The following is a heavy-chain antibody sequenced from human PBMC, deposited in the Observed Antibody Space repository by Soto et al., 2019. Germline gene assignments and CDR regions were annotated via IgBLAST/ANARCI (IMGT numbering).Heavy chain of an antibody. D-gene: IGHD6-6*01. CDR1: GYSFTSYW. Sequence: PGESLKISCKGSGYSFTSYWISWVRQLPGKGLEWMGRIDPSDSYTNYSPSFQGHVTISADKSISTAYLQWSSLKASDTAMYYCASFIAARPSSDYWGQGTLVTVSS. CDR3: ASFIAARPSSDY. V-gene: IGHV5-10-1*01. J-gene: IGHJ4*02. CDR2: IDPSDSYT.